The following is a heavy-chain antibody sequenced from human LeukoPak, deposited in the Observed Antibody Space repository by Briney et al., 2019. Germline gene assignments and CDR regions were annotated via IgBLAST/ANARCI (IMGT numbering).Heavy chain of an antibody. D-gene: IGHD6-13*01. CDR2: ISGDGGST. CDR3: ARKHLESSSWYLPFDY. V-gene: IGHV3-43*02. J-gene: IGHJ4*02. Sequence: GGSLRLSCAASGXTFDDYAMHWVRQAPGKGLEWVSLISGDGGSTYYADSVKGRFTISRGNSKNSLYLQMNSLRTEDTALYYCARKHLESSSWYLPFDYWGQGTLVTVSS. CDR1: GXTFDDYA.